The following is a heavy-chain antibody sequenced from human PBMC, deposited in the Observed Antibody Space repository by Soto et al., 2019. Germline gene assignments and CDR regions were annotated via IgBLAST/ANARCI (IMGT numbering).Heavy chain of an antibody. D-gene: IGHD3-9*01. CDR3: ARGQPRYYDILTGYYGYYYYGMDV. CDR2: INHSGST. V-gene: IGHV4-34*01. CDR1: GGSFSGYY. J-gene: IGHJ6*02. Sequence: SYTLSLTCAVHGGSFSGYYWSWIRKPPGKGLEWIGEINHSGSTNYNPSLKSRVTISVDTSKNQFSLKLSSVTAADTAVYYCARGQPRYYDILTGYYGYYYYGMDVWGQGTTVTGS.